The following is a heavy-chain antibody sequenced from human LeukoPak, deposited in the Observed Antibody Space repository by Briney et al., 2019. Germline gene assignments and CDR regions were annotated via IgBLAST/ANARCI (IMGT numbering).Heavy chain of an antibody. Sequence: GASVKVSCKXSGYTFTSYDINWMRQATGQGLEWMGWMNPNSGNTGYAQKFQGRVTITRNTSISTAYMELSSLRSEDTAVYYCARAVLYCSSTSCYSSVVWFDPWGQGTLVTVSS. V-gene: IGHV1-8*03. J-gene: IGHJ5*02. D-gene: IGHD2-2*02. CDR3: ARAVLYCSSTSCYSSVVWFDP. CDR1: GYTFTSYD. CDR2: MNPNSGNT.